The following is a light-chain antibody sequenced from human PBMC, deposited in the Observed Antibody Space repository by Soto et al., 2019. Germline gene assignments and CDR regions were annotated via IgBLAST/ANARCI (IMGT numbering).Light chain of an antibody. CDR3: QSSDSSLSAWV. Sequence: QPVLTQPPSVSGAPGQRVTISCTGSSSNIGAGYDVHWYQQLPGTAPKLLIYGNSNRPSGVPDRFSGSKSGTSASLAITGLQAEDEADYYCQSSDSSLSAWVFGGGTKLTVL. CDR2: GNS. J-gene: IGLJ3*02. CDR1: SSNIGAGYD. V-gene: IGLV1-40*01.